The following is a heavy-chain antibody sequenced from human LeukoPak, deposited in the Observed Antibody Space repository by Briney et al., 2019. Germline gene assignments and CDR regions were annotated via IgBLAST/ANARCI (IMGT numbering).Heavy chain of an antibody. D-gene: IGHD2-21*02. CDR1: GFTFDDYA. Sequence: SGGSLRLSCAASGFTFDDYAMHWVRQAPGKGLEWVSLISGDGGSTYYADSVKGRFTISRDNSKNSLYLQMNSLRTEDTALYYCAKDIFNLAYCGGDCYSGFDYWGQGTLVTVSS. V-gene: IGHV3-43*02. CDR3: AKDIFNLAYCGGDCYSGFDY. J-gene: IGHJ4*02. CDR2: ISGDGGST.